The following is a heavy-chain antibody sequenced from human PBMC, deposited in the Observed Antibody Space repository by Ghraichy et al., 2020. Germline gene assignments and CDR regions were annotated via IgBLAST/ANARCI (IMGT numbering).Heavy chain of an antibody. V-gene: IGHV4-4*02. Sequence: SETLSLTCAVSGGSISSSNWWSWVRQPPGKGLEWIGEIYHSGSTNYNPSLKSRVTISVDKSKNQFSLKLSSVTAADTAVYYCARAKDQQLVKWRLLHWFDPWGQGTLVTVSS. CDR3: ARAKDQQLVKWRLLHWFDP. D-gene: IGHD6-13*01. J-gene: IGHJ5*02. CDR2: IYHSGST. CDR1: GGSISSSNW.